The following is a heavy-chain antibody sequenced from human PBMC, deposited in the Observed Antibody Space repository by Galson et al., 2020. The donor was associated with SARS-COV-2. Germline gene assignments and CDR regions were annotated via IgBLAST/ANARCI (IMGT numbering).Heavy chain of an antibody. CDR3: ARDRGGGYGLDV. CDR1: GFTASANY. CDR2: IYSDGST. V-gene: IGHV3-53*01. D-gene: IGHD3-16*01. J-gene: IGHJ6*02. Sequence: GESMRPSCAASGFTASANYTSWDRQAPEKGMEWVSVIYSDGSTSYADSVKGRIPISRDNSKNTLYLQMNTLKAVESAVYYCARDRGGGYGLDVWGQGTTVSVSS.